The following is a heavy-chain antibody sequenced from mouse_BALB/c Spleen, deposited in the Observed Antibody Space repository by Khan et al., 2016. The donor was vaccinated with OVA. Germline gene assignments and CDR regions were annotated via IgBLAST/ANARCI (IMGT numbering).Heavy chain of an antibody. CDR1: GYTFTRYW. Sequence: QVQLQQSGAELVKAGASVKMSCKASGYTFTRYWMHWVKQRLGQGLEWFAATNPTNGRTYYTEKFKSKATLTVDKSSSTAYMLLSGPTFEDSAVYYCARSKKIVATYFDYWGQGTTLTVSS. CDR2: TNPTNGRT. J-gene: IGHJ2*01. D-gene: IGHD1-1*01. CDR3: ARSKKIVATYFDY. V-gene: IGHV1S81*02.